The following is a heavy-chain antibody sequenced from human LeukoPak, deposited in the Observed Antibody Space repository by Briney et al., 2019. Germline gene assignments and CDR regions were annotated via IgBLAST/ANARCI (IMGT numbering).Heavy chain of an antibody. CDR3: ARDRYYYDSSGYFQDY. CDR2: IYTSGST. Sequence: PSETLSLTCTVSGGSISSYYWSWIRQPAGKGLEWIGRIYTSGSTNCNPSLKSRVTMSVDTSKNQFSLKLSSVTAADTAVYYCARDRYYYDSSGYFQDYWGQGTLVTVSS. CDR1: GGSISSYY. J-gene: IGHJ4*02. V-gene: IGHV4-4*07. D-gene: IGHD3-22*01.